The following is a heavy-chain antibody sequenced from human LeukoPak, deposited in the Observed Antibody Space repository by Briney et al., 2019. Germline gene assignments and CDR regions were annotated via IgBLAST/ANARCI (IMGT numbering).Heavy chain of an antibody. V-gene: IGHV1-69*05. Sequence: SVKVSCKASGGTFSSYAISWVLQAPGQGLEWLGRIIPIFGTANYAQKFQGRVTITTDESTSPAYMELSSLRTEGTALDYWKSVGTGVDFWGQGTLVTVSS. CDR1: GGTFSSYA. J-gene: IGHJ4*02. CDR3: KSVGTGVDF. CDR2: IIPIFGTA. D-gene: IGHD6-13*01.